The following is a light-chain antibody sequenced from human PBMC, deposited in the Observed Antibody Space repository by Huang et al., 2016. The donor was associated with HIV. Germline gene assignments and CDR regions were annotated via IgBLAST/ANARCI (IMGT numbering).Light chain of an antibody. CDR3: QQRSKWPLT. V-gene: IGKV3-11*01. J-gene: IGKJ4*01. CDR1: QSIGTY. CDR2: DAS. Sequence: EIVLTQSPVTLSLSPGDRATLSCRASQSIGTYLAWYQQKSGQAPRLLIYDASNRAAGVPARFSARGSGTDFTLTIDSLDPDDFAIYHCQQRSKWPLTFGGGTKVEMK.